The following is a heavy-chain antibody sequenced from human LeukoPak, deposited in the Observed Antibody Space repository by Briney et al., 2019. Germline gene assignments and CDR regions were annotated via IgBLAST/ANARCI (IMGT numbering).Heavy chain of an antibody. CDR2: ISSSSYI. CDR3: ARDIAAAGLFFDY. CDR1: GFTFSSYS. J-gene: IGHJ4*02. V-gene: IGHV3-21*01. Sequence: GGSLRLSCAASGFTFSSYSMNWVRQAPGKGLEWVSSISSSSYIYYADSVKGRFTISRDNAKNSLYLQMISLRAEDTAVYYCARDIAAAGLFFDYWGQGTLVTVSS. D-gene: IGHD6-13*01.